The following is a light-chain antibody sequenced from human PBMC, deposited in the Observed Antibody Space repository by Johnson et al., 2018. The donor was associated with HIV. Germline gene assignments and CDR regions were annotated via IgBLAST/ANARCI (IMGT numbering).Light chain of an antibody. CDR3: GTWDSSLSAHYV. CDR2: ENN. V-gene: IGLV1-51*02. CDR1: SSNIGSNS. Sequence: QSVLTQPPSVSAAPGQKVTISCSGRSSNIGSNSVSWYQQLPGTAPKLLIYENNKRPSGIPDRFSGSKSGTSATLGITGLQTGDEADYYCGTWDSSLSAHYVFGTGTKVTVL. J-gene: IGLJ1*01.